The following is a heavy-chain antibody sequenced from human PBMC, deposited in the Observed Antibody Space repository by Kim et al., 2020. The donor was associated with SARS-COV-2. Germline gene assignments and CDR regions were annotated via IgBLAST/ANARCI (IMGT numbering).Heavy chain of an antibody. V-gene: IGHV1-3*01. CDR3: ARDPHSSGDAFDI. Sequence: YSQEFQGRVTITRDTSASTAYMELSSLRSEDTAVYYCARDPHSSGDAFDIWGQGTMVTVSS. D-gene: IGHD3-22*01. J-gene: IGHJ3*02.